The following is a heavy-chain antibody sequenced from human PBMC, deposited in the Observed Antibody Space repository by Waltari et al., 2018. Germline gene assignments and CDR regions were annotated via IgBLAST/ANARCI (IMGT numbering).Heavy chain of an antibody. CDR2: IYHSGST. J-gene: IGHJ4*02. Sequence: QVQLQESGPGLVKPSETLSLTCAVSGYSISSGYYWGWLRQPPGKGLEWIGSIYHSGSTYYNPSLKSRVTISVDTSKNQFSLKLSSVTAADTAVYYCARMGGPYGVFDYWGQGTLVTVSS. D-gene: IGHD1-26*01. CDR1: GYSISSGYY. CDR3: ARMGGPYGVFDY. V-gene: IGHV4-38-2*01.